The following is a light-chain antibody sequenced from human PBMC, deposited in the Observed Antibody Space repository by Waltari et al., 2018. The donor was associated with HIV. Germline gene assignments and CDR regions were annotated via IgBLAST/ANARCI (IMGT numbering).Light chain of an antibody. CDR3: LQDGSFPLT. CDR2: AAS. J-gene: IGKJ3*01. V-gene: IGKV1-6*02. Sequence: AIQMTQSPSSLSASVGARVTIPCRASQVIGNDLGWYQQKPGQAPKALIYAASSLQTGIPSRFSGSRSGTDFTLTISSLQTEDSATYYCLQDGSFPLTFGPGTKVDV. CDR1: QVIGND.